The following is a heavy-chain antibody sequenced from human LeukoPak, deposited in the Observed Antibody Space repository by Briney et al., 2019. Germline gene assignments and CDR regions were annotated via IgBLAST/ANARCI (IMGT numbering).Heavy chain of an antibody. Sequence: KSSETLSLTCTVSGGSISSYYWSWIRQPPGKGLEWIGYIYYSGSTNYNPSLKSRVTISVDTSKNQFSLKLSSVTAADTAVYYCAREGKGSSFPYWGQGTLVTVSS. J-gene: IGHJ4*02. V-gene: IGHV4-59*01. CDR1: GGSISSYY. CDR2: IYYSGST. D-gene: IGHD6-6*01. CDR3: AREGKGSSFPY.